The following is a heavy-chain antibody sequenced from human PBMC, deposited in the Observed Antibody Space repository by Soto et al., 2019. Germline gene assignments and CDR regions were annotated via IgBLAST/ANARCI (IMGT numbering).Heavy chain of an antibody. CDR1: GYTFSTYA. D-gene: IGHD6-13*01. CDR2: ISVTGGST. Sequence: EVHLLESGGGLVQPGGSLRLSCAASGYTFSTYAMSWVRQAPGMGLEWGSAISVTGGSTYYADSVRGRFTISRDNSKNTLSLQMTSLRAEDTAVYYCAQATYSNVYNFDYWGQGTLVTVSS. V-gene: IGHV3-23*01. J-gene: IGHJ4*02. CDR3: AQATYSNVYNFDY.